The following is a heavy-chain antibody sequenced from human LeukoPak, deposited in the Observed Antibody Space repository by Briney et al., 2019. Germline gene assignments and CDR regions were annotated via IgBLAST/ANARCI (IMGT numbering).Heavy chain of an antibody. V-gene: IGHV3-30*02. CDR1: GFTFSSYG. Sequence: HPGGSLRLSCAASGFTFSSYGMHWVRQAPGKGLEWVAFIRYDGSTKNYADSVMGRFTISRDNSKNTLYLQMNSLRAEDTAVYYCAKEDDYGSGSYPDYWGQGTLVTVSS. CDR3: AKEDDYGSGSYPDY. CDR2: IRYDGSTK. D-gene: IGHD3-10*01. J-gene: IGHJ4*02.